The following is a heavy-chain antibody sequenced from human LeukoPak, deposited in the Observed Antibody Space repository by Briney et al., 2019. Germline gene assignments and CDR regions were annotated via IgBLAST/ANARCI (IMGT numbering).Heavy chain of an antibody. CDR3: ARYGDCSNGVCYFDY. V-gene: IGHV1-2*02. CDR2: INPKSGGT. Sequence: WASVKVSCKASGYTFTGYYIHWVRQAPGQGLEWMGWINPKSGGTNSAQKFQGRVTMTRDTSINTAYMELSRLRSDDTAVYYCARYGDCSNGVCYFDYWGQGTQVTVSS. J-gene: IGHJ4*02. CDR1: GYTFTGYY. D-gene: IGHD2-8*01.